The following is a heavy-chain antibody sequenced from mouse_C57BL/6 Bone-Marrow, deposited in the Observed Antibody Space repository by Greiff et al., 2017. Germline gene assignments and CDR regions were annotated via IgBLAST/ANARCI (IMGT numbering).Heavy chain of an antibody. CDR1: GYTFTSYW. J-gene: IGHJ4*01. Sequence: QVQLQQPGAELVKPGASVKMSCKASGYTFTSYWITWVKQRPGQGLEGIGDIYPGSGSTNYNEKFKSKATLTVDTSSSTAYMQLSSLTSEDSAVYYCARLGYYGIYAMDYWGQGTSVTVSS. V-gene: IGHV1-55*01. CDR2: IYPGSGST. D-gene: IGHD1-1*01. CDR3: ARLGYYGIYAMDY.